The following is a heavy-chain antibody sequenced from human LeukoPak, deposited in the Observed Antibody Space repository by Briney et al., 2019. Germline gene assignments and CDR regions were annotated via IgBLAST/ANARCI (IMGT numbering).Heavy chain of an antibody. Sequence: SETPSLPRTLPRGSITSYHWGWGRQPAGKGLEGVGRIYYRGSTNYNPSLKSRVTMSVDTSKNQISLKLSSVTAADTAVYYCAREIGDYYDSSGYRTYYFDYWGQGTLVTVSS. CDR3: AREIGDYYDSSGYRTYYFDY. CDR2: IYYRGST. J-gene: IGHJ4*02. V-gene: IGHV4-4*07. CDR1: RGSITSYH. D-gene: IGHD3-22*01.